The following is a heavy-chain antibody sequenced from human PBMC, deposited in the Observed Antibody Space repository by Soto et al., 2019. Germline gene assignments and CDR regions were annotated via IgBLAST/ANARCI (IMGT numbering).Heavy chain of an antibody. D-gene: IGHD4-4*01. V-gene: IGHV3-30-3*01. Sequence: QVQLVESGGGVVQPGRSLRLSCAASGFTFSSYAMHWVRQAPGKGLEWVAVISYDGSNKYYADSVKGRFTISRENSNNTLYLQMNGLRAEDTAVYYYARPLWRNDYNWGYFDLWGRGTLVTVSS. CDR1: GFTFSSYA. CDR3: ARPLWRNDYNWGYFDL. CDR2: ISYDGSNK. J-gene: IGHJ2*01.